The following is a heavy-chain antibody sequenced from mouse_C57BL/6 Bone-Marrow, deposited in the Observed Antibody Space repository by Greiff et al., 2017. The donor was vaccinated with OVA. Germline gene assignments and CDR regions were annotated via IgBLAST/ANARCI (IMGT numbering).Heavy chain of an antibody. CDR2: ISSGGSYT. D-gene: IGHD2-3*01. CDR3: ARHNGYYIFDY. CDR1: GFTFSSYG. V-gene: IGHV5-6*01. J-gene: IGHJ2*01. Sequence: EVKVVESGGDLVKPGGSLKLSCAASGFTFSSYGMSWVRQTPDKRLEWVATISSGGSYTYYPDSVKGRFTSSRDNAKNTLYLQMSSLKSEDTAMYYCARHNGYYIFDYWGQGTTLTVSS.